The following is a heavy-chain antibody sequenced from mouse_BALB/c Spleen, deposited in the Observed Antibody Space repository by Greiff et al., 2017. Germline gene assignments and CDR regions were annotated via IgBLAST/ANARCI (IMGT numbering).Heavy chain of an antibody. J-gene: IGHJ4*01. D-gene: IGHD1-1*01. CDR1: GYTFTSYW. CDR2: IYPGNSDT. CDR3: TSYYGSSYDYAMDY. V-gene: IGHV1-5*01. Sequence: VQLKQSGTVLARPGASVKMSCKASGYTFTSYWMHWVKQRPGQGLEWIGAIYPGNSDTSYNQKFKGKAKLTAVTSTSTAYMELSSLTNEDSAVYYCTSYYGSSYDYAMDYWGQGTSVTVSS.